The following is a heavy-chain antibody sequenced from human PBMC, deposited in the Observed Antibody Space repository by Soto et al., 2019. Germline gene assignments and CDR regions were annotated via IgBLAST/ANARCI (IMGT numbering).Heavy chain of an antibody. CDR3: ASSSSSFRNGCHSSYYGMEV. CDR1: GFTVSSNY. Sequence: GGSLRLSCAASGFTVSSNYMSCVRHSPGKWLEWVSVIYSGGSTYYADSVKGRFTISRDNSKNTLYLQMNSLRAEDTAVYYCASSSSSFRNGCHSSYYGMEVWGQATTVSVS. D-gene: IGHD6-6*01. CDR2: IYSGGST. V-gene: IGHV3-53*01. J-gene: IGHJ6*01.